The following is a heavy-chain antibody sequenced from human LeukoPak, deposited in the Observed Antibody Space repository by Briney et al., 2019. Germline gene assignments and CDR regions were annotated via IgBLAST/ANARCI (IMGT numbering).Heavy chain of an antibody. CDR2: IYHSGST. Sequence: SQTLSHTCAVSGCSISSGGYSWTWIRQPPGKDLEWIGYIYHSGSTYYNPSLKSRVTISVDRSKNQFSLKLSSATAADTAVYYCARVGPRYGDSYYFDYWGQGTLVTVSS. CDR3: ARVGPRYGDSYYFDY. J-gene: IGHJ4*02. D-gene: IGHD4-17*01. CDR1: GCSISSGGYS. V-gene: IGHV4-30-2*01.